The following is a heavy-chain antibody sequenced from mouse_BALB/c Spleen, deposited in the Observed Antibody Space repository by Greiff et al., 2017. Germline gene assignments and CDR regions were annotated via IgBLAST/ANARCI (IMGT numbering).Heavy chain of an antibody. J-gene: IGHJ4*01. D-gene: IGHD1-1*01. CDR3: ARSDYGPYAMDY. V-gene: IGHV3-2*02. CDR1: GYSITSDYA. CDR2: ISYSGST. Sequence: EVQLQESGPGLVKPSQSLSLTCTVTGYSITSDYAWNWIRQFPGNKLEWMGYISYSGSTSYNPSLKSRISITRDTSKNQFFLQLNSVTTEDTATYYCARSDYGPYAMDYWGQGTSVTVSS.